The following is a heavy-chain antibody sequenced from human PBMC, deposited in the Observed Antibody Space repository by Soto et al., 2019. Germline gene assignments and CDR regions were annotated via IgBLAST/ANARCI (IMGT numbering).Heavy chain of an antibody. CDR1: GGTFSSYA. CDR3: ARESICTSCPGHSYYYYGMDV. V-gene: IGHV1-69*01. Sequence: QVQLVQSGAEVKKPGSSVKVSCKASGGTFSSYAISWVRQAPGQGLEWMGGIIPIFGTAKYAKKFQGRVTITADGSTSTAYRELSSLRSENTAVYYCARESICTSCPGHSYYYYGMDVWGQGTTVTVSS. D-gene: IGHD2-2*01. CDR2: IIPIFGTA. J-gene: IGHJ6*02.